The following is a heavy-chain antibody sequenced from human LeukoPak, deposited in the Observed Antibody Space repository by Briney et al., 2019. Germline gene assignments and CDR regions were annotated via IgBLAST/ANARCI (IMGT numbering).Heavy chain of an antibody. J-gene: IGHJ4*02. V-gene: IGHV3-7*01. D-gene: IGHD3-3*01. CDR2: IKQDGSEK. CDR3: ARGGLRLLEWLSPFDY. CDR1: GFTFSSYE. Sequence: GGSLRLSCAASGFTFSSYEMNWVRQAPGKGLEWVANIKQDGSEKYYVDSVKGRFIISRDNAKNSLYLQMNSLRVEDTAVYYCARGGLRLLEWLSPFDYWGQGTLVTVSS.